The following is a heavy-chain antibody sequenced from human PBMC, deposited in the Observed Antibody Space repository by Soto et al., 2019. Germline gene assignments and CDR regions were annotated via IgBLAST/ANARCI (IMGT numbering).Heavy chain of an antibody. CDR1: GFSLSTNGVG. J-gene: IGHJ5*02. Sequence: QITWKESGHTLVKPTQTLTLTCSFAGFSLSTNGVGVGWIRQPPGKALEWLALMYWDDDKRYSPSLKSRPTITKDTSKNQVVLTMTNMDPVDTATYYCAHSKVATIPDWFDPWGQGTLVTVSS. V-gene: IGHV2-5*02. D-gene: IGHD5-12*01. CDR3: AHSKVATIPDWFDP. CDR2: MYWDDDK.